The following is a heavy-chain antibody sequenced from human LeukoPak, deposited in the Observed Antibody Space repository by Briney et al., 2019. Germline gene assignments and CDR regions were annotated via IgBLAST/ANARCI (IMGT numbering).Heavy chain of an antibody. CDR1: GGTFISYA. CDR3: ARDLNHYYDSSGYPNDAFDI. D-gene: IGHD3-22*01. CDR2: IIPIFGTA. J-gene: IGHJ3*02. V-gene: IGHV1-69*13. Sequence: ASVKVSCKASGGTFISYAISWVRQAPGQGLEWMGGIIPIFGTANYAQKFQGRVTITADESTSTAYMELSSLRSEDTAVYYCARDLNHYYDSSGYPNDAFDIWGQGTMVTVSS.